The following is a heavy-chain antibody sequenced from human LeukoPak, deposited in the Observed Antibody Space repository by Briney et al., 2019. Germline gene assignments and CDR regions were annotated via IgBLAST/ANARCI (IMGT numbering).Heavy chain of an antibody. J-gene: IGHJ4*02. D-gene: IGHD6-19*01. V-gene: IGHV1-46*01. Sequence: GASVKVSCKASGYTFTSYYMHWVRQAPGQGLEWMGIINPSGGSTSYAQKFQGRVTMTRDMSTSTVYMELSSLRSEDTAVYYCASAGALGVAGTEMDYWGQGTLVTVSS. CDR1: GYTFTSYY. CDR3: ASAGALGVAGTEMDY. CDR2: INPSGGST.